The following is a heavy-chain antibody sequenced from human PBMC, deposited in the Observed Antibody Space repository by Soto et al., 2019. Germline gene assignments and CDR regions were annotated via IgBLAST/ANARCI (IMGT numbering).Heavy chain of an antibody. CDR2: ISSSTSDT. D-gene: IGHD3-22*01. CDR1: GFTFSNYY. J-gene: IGHJ4*02. Sequence: QVQLVESGGGLVKPGGSLRLSCAASGFTFSNYYMSWVRQAPGKGLEWVSYISSSTSDTNHAESVKGRFTISRDNAKNALYLQMNRPRAEDPAGDYCGGEVVAPGQGGGYWGQGTLVTVSS. V-gene: IGHV3-11*06. CDR3: GGEVVAPGQGGGY.